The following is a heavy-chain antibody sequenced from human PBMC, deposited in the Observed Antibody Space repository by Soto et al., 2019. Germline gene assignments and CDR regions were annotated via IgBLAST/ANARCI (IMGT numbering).Heavy chain of an antibody. V-gene: IGHV3-74*01. CDR2: INSDGCST. CDR1: GFTFSSYW. J-gene: IGHJ6*02. CDR3: ARGIVATITEYYYYGMDV. Sequence: GRSLRLSCAASGFTFSSYWMHWVRQAPGKGLVLVSRINSDGCSTSYADSVKGRFTISRDNAKNALYLQMNSLRAEDTAVYYCARGIVATITEYYYYGMDVWGQGTTVTVSS. D-gene: IGHD5-12*01.